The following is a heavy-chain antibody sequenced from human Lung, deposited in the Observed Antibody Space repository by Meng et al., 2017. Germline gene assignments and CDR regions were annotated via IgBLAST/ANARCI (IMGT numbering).Heavy chain of an antibody. J-gene: IGHJ4*02. Sequence: QGPLPEWGAGLLKPSETLSLSCVVSGGSFRDYYWSWIRQPPGKGLEWIGEINHSGSTNYNPSLESRATISVDTSQNNLSLKLSSVTAADSAVYYCARGPTTMAHDFDYWGQGTLVTVSS. CDR3: ARGPTTMAHDFDY. CDR1: GGSFRDYY. V-gene: IGHV4-34*01. CDR2: INHSGST. D-gene: IGHD4-11*01.